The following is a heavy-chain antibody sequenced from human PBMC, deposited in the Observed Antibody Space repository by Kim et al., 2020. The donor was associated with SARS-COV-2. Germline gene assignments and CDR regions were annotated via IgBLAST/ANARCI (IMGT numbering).Heavy chain of an antibody. D-gene: IGHD6-19*01. Sequence: LSLTCATSGFTLRVHGIHWVRQAPGRGLELVSVSPYEGRNEKYADSVKGRFTIPRDTPKNRQYLEMSSLRVEDTAVYYCARDGGSGWSPSYYFDNCGQGTLVTVSS. V-gene: IGHV3-33*05. CDR3: ARDGGSGWSPSYYFDN. CDR2: SPYEGRNE. CDR1: GFTLRVHG. J-gene: IGHJ4*02.